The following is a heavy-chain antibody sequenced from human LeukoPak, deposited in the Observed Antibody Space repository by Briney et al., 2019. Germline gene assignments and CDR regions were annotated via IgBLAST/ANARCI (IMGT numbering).Heavy chain of an antibody. CDR1: GYSISSGYY. CDR2: IYHSGST. J-gene: IGHJ6*03. D-gene: IGHD3-22*01. CDR3: ARDYSGVEDDSSGYYFYYYMDV. Sequence: PSETLSLTCSFSGYSISSGYYWGWIRQPPGKGLEWIGSIYHSGSTYYNPSLKSRVTISVDTSKNQFSLKLSSVTAADTAVYYCARDYSGVEDDSSGYYFYYYMDVWGKGTTVTVSS. V-gene: IGHV4-38-2*02.